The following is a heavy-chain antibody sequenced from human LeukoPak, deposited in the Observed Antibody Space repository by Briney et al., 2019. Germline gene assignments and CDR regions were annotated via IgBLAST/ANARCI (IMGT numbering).Heavy chain of an antibody. CDR1: GGTFNSYT. CDR2: IIPILGIA. D-gene: IGHD3-3*01. Sequence: SVKVSCKASGGTFNSYTISWVRQAPGQGLEWMGRIIPILGIANYAQKFQGRVTITADKSTSTAYMELSSLRSEDTAVYYCATSIFGVSVWFDPWGQGTLVTVSS. J-gene: IGHJ5*02. CDR3: ATSIFGVSVWFDP. V-gene: IGHV1-69*02.